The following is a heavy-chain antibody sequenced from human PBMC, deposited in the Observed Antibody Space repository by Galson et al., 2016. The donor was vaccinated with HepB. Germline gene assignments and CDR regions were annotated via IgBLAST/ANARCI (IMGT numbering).Heavy chain of an antibody. CDR2: INHSGAT. CDR1: GESFSTYY. D-gene: IGHD4-17*01. V-gene: IGHV4-34*01. Sequence: ETLSLTCAVSGESFSTYYWTWIRQPPGKGLEWIGDINHSGATNYNPSLKSRVTISVDTSKNQFPLKLSSVTAADTAVYYCARGDNPDYGDYASAYYYMDVWGKGTTVTVSS. CDR3: ARGDNPDYGDYASAYYYMDV. J-gene: IGHJ6*03.